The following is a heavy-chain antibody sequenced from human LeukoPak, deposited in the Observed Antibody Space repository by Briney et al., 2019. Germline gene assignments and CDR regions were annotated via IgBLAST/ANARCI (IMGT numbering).Heavy chain of an antibody. CDR1: GGSISSSSW. Sequence: SGTLSLTCAVSGGSISSSSWWSWVRQPPGKGLEWIGEIYHSESTNYNPSLKSRVTISVDKSKNQFSLKLSSVTAADTAVYYCARHDIVVVPAAPSGFDPWGQGTLVTVSS. V-gene: IGHV4-4*02. J-gene: IGHJ5*02. CDR3: ARHDIVVVPAAPSGFDP. CDR2: IYHSEST. D-gene: IGHD2-2*01.